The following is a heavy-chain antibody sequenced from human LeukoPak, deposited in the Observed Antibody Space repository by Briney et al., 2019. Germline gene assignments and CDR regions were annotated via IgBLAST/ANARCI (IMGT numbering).Heavy chain of an antibody. CDR1: GFTVSSNY. D-gene: IGHD3-3*01. Sequence: GGSLRLSCAASGFTVSSNYMSWVRQAPGKGLEWVSVIYSGGSTYYADSVKGRFTISRDNSKNTLYLQMNSLRAEDTAVYYCASPPFWSGYYTGAVEDYWGQGTLVTVSS. CDR2: IYSGGST. CDR3: ASPPFWSGYYTGAVEDY. V-gene: IGHV3-66*01. J-gene: IGHJ4*02.